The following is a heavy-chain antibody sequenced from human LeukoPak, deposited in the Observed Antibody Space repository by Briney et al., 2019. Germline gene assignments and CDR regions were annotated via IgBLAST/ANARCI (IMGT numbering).Heavy chain of an antibody. V-gene: IGHV4-59*01. D-gene: IGHD3-22*01. CDR2: IHYTGST. Sequence: PSETLSLTCSVSGGSISSYYWSWIRQPPGKGLEWIGYIHYTGSTNYNPSLKSRVTISVDTSKNQFSLKVTSVTAADTAVYYCARVGDYYDSSGPLIDYWGQGTLVTVSS. CDR3: ARVGDYYDSSGPLIDY. CDR1: GGSISSYY. J-gene: IGHJ4*02.